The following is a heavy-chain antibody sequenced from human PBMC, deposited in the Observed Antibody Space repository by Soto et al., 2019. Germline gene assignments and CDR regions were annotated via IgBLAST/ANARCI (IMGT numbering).Heavy chain of an antibody. V-gene: IGHV3-30*18. CDR1: GFTFSSYG. D-gene: IGHD3-3*01. J-gene: IGHJ4*02. CDR3: AKDLGPYYDFWSGYYTSKFDY. Sequence: PGGSLRLSCAASGFTFSSYGMHSVRQAPGKGLEWVAVISYDGSNKYYADSVKGRFTISRDNSKNTLYLQMNSLRAEDTAVYYCAKDLGPYYDFWSGYYTSKFDYWGQGTLVTVSS. CDR2: ISYDGSNK.